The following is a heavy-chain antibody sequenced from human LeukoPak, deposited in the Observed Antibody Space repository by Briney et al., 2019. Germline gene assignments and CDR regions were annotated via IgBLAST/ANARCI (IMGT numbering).Heavy chain of an antibody. Sequence: GGSLGLSCAASGFTFSSYAMHWVRQAPGKGLEYVSAISSNGGSTYYANSVKGRFTISRDNSKNTLYLQMGSLRAEDMAVYYCARNGLELPHFDYWGQGTLVTVSS. CDR1: GFTFSSYA. CDR3: ARNGLELPHFDY. D-gene: IGHD1-7*01. V-gene: IGHV3-64*01. J-gene: IGHJ4*02. CDR2: ISSNGGST.